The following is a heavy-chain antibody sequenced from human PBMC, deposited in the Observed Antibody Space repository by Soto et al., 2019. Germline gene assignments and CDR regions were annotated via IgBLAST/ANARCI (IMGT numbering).Heavy chain of an antibody. J-gene: IGHJ3*02. CDR2: IYHSGST. D-gene: IGHD3-10*01. CDR1: GGSISSGGYS. CDR3: ARAPWDGFGEPDAFDI. Sequence: QLQLQESGSGLVKPSQTLSLTCAVSGGSISSGGYSWSWIRQPPGKGLEWIGYIYHSGSTYYNPSLKSRVTISVDRSKNQFSLKLSSVTAADTAVYYCARAPWDGFGEPDAFDIWGQGTMVTVSS. V-gene: IGHV4-30-2*01.